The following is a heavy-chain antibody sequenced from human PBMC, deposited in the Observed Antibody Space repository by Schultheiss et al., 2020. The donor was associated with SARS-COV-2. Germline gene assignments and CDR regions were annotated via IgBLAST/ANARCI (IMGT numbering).Heavy chain of an antibody. J-gene: IGHJ4*02. CDR1: GGSISSSNW. CDR3: ARGGDELDY. CDR2: IYYSGST. Sequence: SETLSLTCAVSGGSISSSNWWSWIRQHPGKGLEWIGYIYYSGSTYYNPSLKSRVTISVDTSKNQFSLKLSSVTAADTAVYYCARGGDELDYWGQGTLVTVSS. V-gene: IGHV4-28*03.